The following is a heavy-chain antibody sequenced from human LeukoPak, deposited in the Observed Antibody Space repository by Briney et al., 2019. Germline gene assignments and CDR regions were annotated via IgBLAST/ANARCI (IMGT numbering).Heavy chain of an antibody. J-gene: IGHJ3*02. Sequence: PSQTLSLTYTVSGGSISSGDYYWSWIRQPPGKGLEWMGYIYYSGSTYYNPSLKSRVTISVDTSKNQFSLKLSSVTAADTAVYYCARESGGHCSSTSCYAFDIWGQGTMVTVSS. D-gene: IGHD2-2*01. CDR2: IYYSGST. V-gene: IGHV4-30-4*08. CDR3: ARESGGHCSSTSCYAFDI. CDR1: GGSISSGDYY.